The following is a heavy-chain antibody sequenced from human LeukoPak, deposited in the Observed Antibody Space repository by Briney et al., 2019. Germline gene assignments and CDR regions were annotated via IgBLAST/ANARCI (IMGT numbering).Heavy chain of an antibody. CDR1: GGSLSSYY. CDR3: ARDKQPGDN. CDR2: IYYSGSA. D-gene: IGHD5-18*01. J-gene: IGHJ4*02. V-gene: IGHV4-59*01. Sequence: PSETLSLTCTVSGGSLSSYYWSWIRQPPGKELEWIGYIYYSGSADYNPSLKSRVTISVDTSKNQFSLKLRSVTAADTAVYYCARDKQPGDNWGQGTLVTVSS.